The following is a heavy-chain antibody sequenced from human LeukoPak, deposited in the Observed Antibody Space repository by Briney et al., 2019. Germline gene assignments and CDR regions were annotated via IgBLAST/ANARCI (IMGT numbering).Heavy chain of an antibody. CDR1: GGSIISKTSY. D-gene: IGHD7-27*01. CDR2: ISYSGNT. J-gene: IGHJ4*02. V-gene: IGHV4-61*05. CDR3: ARLRNWAWDFDS. Sequence: SETLSLTCSVSGGSIISKTSYWGWIRQPPGKGLEWIGYISYSGNTNYNPSLKSRVTISADTSKNQFSLKMSSVTAADTAVYFCARLRNWAWDFDSWGQGTLVTVSS.